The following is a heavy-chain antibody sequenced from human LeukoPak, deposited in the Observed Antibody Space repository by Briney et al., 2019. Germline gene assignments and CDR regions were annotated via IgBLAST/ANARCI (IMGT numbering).Heavy chain of an antibody. V-gene: IGHV3-48*04. J-gene: IGHJ4*02. D-gene: IGHD6-13*01. Sequence: GGSLRLSCAASGFTFSSYSMNWVRQAPGKGLEWVSYISSSSSTIYYADSVKGRFTISRDNAKNSLYLQMNSLRAEDTAVYYCATGASYSSSWYRLDYWGQGTLVTVSS. CDR3: ATGASYSSSWYRLDY. CDR2: ISSSSSTI. CDR1: GFTFSSYS.